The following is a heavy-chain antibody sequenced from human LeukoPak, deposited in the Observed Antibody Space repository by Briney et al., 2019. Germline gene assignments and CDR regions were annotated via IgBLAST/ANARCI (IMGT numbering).Heavy chain of an antibody. V-gene: IGHV1-46*01. CDR3: AVPTIGLSLDAFDI. D-gene: IGHD5-12*01. J-gene: IGHJ3*02. CDR1: GYTFTSYY. CDR2: INPSGGST. Sequence: ASVKVSCKASGYTFTSYYMHWVRQAPGQGLEWMGIINPSGGSTSYAQKFQGRVTMTRDMSTSTAYMELRSLRSDDTAVYYCAVPTIGLSLDAFDIWGQGTMVTVSS.